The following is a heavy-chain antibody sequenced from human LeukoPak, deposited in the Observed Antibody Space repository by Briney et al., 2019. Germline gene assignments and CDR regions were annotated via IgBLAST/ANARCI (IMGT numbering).Heavy chain of an antibody. V-gene: IGHV3-33*01. CDR2: IWYDGSNK. CDR1: GFTFSSYG. D-gene: IGHD6-13*01. Sequence: GRSLRLSCAASGFTFSSYGMHWVRQAPGKGLEWVAVIWYDGSNKYYADSVKGRFTISRDNSKNTLYLQMSGLRAEDTAVNYCARAGYSSTHAFDIWGQGTMVTVA. J-gene: IGHJ3*02. CDR3: ARAGYSSTHAFDI.